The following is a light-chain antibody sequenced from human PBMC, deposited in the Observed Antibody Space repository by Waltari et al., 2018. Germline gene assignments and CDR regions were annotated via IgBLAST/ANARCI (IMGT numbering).Light chain of an antibody. CDR1: ALPQKY. J-gene: IGLJ2*01. CDR3: YSTDSSGNHRV. Sequence: SYELTQPPSVSVSPGQTARITCSGDALPQKYASWYQQKSGQAPVLVIYEDSKRPSRIPERFSGSSSGTMATLIISGAQVEDEADYYCYSTDSSGNHRVFGGGTKLTVL. CDR2: EDS. V-gene: IGLV3-10*01.